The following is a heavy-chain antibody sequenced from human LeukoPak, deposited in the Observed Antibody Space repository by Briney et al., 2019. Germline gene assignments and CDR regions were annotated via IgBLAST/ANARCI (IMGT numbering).Heavy chain of an antibody. CDR2: INPNSGGT. CDR1: GYTFTGYY. V-gene: IGHV1-2*02. Sequence: ASVKVSCKASGYTFTGYYMHWVRQAPGQGLEWMGWINPNSGGTNYAQRFQGRVTMTRDTSSSTAYMELSRLGSDDTAMFYCASTTGLDDWGQGTLVTVSS. CDR3: ASTTGLDD. D-gene: IGHD1-1*01. J-gene: IGHJ4*02.